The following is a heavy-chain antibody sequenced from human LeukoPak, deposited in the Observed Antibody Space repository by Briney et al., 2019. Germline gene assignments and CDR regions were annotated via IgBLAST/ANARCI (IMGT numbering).Heavy chain of an antibody. CDR1: GFTFTTFW. CDR3: VRDWGYDSSGYWQKYFDT. CDR2: INHDGSST. D-gene: IGHD3-22*01. Sequence: GGSLRLSCATSGFTFTTFWMHWVRQAPGKGLVWVSRINHDGSSTNYADSVKGRFTISRDNAKNTVYLQMNSLRAEDTAVCYCVRDWGYDSSGYWQKYFDTWGQGTLVTVSS. V-gene: IGHV3-74*01. J-gene: IGHJ4*02.